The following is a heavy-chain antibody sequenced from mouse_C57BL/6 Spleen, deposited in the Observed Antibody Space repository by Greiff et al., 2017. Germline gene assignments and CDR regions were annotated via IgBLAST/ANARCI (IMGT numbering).Heavy chain of an antibody. CDR2: IYPGDGDT. D-gene: IGHD3-3*01. V-gene: IGHV1-82*01. CDR1: GYAFSSSW. J-gene: IGHJ2*01. Sequence: VQLQQSGPELVKPGASVKISCKASGYAFSSSWMNWVKQRPGKGLEWIGRIYPGDGDTNYNGKFKGKATLTADKSSSTAYMQLSSLTSEDSAVYLCARWGWERGYVDYWGQGTTLTVSS. CDR3: ARWGWERGYVDY.